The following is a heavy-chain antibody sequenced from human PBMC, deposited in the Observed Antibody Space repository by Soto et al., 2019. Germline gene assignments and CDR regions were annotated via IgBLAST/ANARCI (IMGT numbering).Heavy chain of an antibody. CDR2: ISSTTTTI. CDR3: TREPLSVSLSQTYGMEV. D-gene: IGHD6-19*01. V-gene: IGHV3-48*02. J-gene: IGHJ6*02. Sequence: LQLVESGGGLVQPGGSLRLSCAASGFAFSSFSMNWVRQAPGKGLEWISYISSTTTTIYYADSVKGRFTISRDSAENSLYRQMNSLRDEDTAVYYCTREPLSVSLSQTYGMEVRGQGTTVTVSS. CDR1: GFAFSSFS.